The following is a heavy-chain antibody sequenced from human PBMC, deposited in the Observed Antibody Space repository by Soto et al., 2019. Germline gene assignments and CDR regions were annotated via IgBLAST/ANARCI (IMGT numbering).Heavy chain of an antibody. CDR3: ARITMIVVVTYGMDV. CDR1: GYTFINYG. J-gene: IGHJ6*02. D-gene: IGHD3-22*01. CDR2: ISGYNGNT. V-gene: IGHV1-18*01. Sequence: GASVKVSCKASGYTFINYGISWVRQAPGQGLEWMGWISGYNGNTNYAQNLQGRVTMTTDTSTSTAYMELRSLRSDDTAVYYCARITMIVVVTYGMDVWGQGTMVTVSS.